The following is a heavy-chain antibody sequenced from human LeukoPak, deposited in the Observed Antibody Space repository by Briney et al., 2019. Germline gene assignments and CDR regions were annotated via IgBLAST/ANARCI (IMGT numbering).Heavy chain of an antibody. V-gene: IGHV3-21*01. CDR3: ARDQRYFTC. D-gene: IGHD3-9*01. Sequence: GGSLRLSCAASGFTFSSYTMNWVRQAPGEGLEWVSSISSSGANIYYADSVKGRFTISRDNAKNSLYLQMNSLRAEDTAVYYCARDQRYFTCWGQGTLVTVSS. J-gene: IGHJ4*02. CDR1: GFTFSSYT. CDR2: ISSSGANI.